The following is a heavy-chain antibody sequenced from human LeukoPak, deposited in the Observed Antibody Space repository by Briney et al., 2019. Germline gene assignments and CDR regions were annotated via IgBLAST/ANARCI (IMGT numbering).Heavy chain of an antibody. CDR2: IWYDGSNK. Sequence: SGGSLRLSCAASGFTFSSYGMHWARQAPGKGLEWVAVIWYDGSNKYYADSVKGRFTISRDNPKNTLYLQMNSLRAEDTAVYYCALGVRGFDAFDIWGQGTMVTVSS. CDR1: GFTFSSYG. CDR3: ALGVRGFDAFDI. V-gene: IGHV3-33*01. J-gene: IGHJ3*02. D-gene: IGHD3-10*01.